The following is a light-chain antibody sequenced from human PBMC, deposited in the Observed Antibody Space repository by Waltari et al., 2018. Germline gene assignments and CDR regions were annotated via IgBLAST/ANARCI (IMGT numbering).Light chain of an antibody. Sequence: SYVLTQPPSVSVAPGKTARITCGGNNIGSNSVPWYQQKPGQAPVLVIYYDSDWPSGSPERFSGANSGNTATLTISRVEAGDEADYYCQVWDSSSDPLYVFGTGTKVTVL. CDR1: NIGSNS. V-gene: IGLV3-21*04. CDR2: YDS. CDR3: QVWDSSSDPLYV. J-gene: IGLJ1*01.